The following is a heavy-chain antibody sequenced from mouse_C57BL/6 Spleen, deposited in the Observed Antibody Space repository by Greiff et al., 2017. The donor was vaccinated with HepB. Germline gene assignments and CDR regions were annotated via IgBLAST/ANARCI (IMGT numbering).Heavy chain of an antibody. V-gene: IGHV5-4*01. D-gene: IGHD4-1*01. J-gene: IGHJ4*01. CDR2: ISDGGSYT. Sequence: EVKLMESGGGLVKPGGSLKLSCAASGFTFSSYAMSWVRQTPEKRLEWVATISDGGSYTYYPDNVKGRVTISRDNAKNNLYLQMSHLKSEDTAMYYWARDRNWYGAMDYWGQGTSVTVSS. CDR3: ARDRNWYGAMDY. CDR1: GFTFSSYA.